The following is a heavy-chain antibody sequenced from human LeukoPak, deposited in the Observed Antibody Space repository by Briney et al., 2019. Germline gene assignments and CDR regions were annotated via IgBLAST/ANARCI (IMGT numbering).Heavy chain of an antibody. V-gene: IGHV4-59*01. D-gene: IGHD1-1*01. Sequence: SETRSLTGTVSVGSMTGYHWTWTGHPPGQGLEYMWYVYNRGTTFYNPSLKSRVTISADTSKKQFSLKLTSVTAADTTIYYCARGAGGYRFDPWGLGTLVTVSS. CDR1: VGSMTGYH. CDR3: ARGAGGYRFDP. J-gene: IGHJ5*02. CDR2: VYNRGTT.